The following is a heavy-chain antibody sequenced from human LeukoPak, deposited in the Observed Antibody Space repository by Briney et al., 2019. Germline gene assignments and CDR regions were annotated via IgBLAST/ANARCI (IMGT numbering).Heavy chain of an antibody. D-gene: IGHD3-3*01. CDR3: ARDFTPEWFDIH. Sequence: GGSLRLSCAASGFSFSNHGMHWVRQAPGKGLEWVGVISYDGSDEYYTDSVKGRFTISRDNSKNTVYLQMNSLRADDTAVYYCARDFTPEWFDIHWGQGTLVTVS. J-gene: IGHJ4*02. V-gene: IGHV3-30*12. CDR1: GFSFSNHG. CDR2: ISYDGSDE.